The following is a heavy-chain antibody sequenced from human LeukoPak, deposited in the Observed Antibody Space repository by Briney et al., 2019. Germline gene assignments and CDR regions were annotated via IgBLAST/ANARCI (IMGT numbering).Heavy chain of an antibody. CDR1: GFTFSSYA. J-gene: IGHJ4*02. Sequence: GESLRLSCAASGFTFSSYAMSWVRQAPGKGLEWVSAISGSGGSTYYADSVKGRFTISRDNSKNTLYLQMNSLRAEDTAVYYCAKDGRRGVVVVAATPFYWGQGTLVTVSS. V-gene: IGHV3-23*01. D-gene: IGHD2-15*01. CDR3: AKDGRRGVVVVAATPFY. CDR2: ISGSGGST.